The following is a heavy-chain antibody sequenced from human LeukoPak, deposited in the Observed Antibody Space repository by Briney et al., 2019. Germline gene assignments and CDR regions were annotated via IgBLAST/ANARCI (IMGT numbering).Heavy chain of an antibody. J-gene: IGHJ4*02. D-gene: IGHD3-22*01. CDR1: GFTLSSYG. Sequence: AGSLRLSCAASGFTLSSYGMHWVRQAPGKGLEWVAFIRYDGSNKYYADSVKGRFTISRDNSKNTLYLQMNSLRAEDTAVYYCAKDRSRNYDSSGYYDYWGQGTLVTVSS. CDR3: AKDRSRNYDSSGYYDY. V-gene: IGHV3-30*02. CDR2: IRYDGSNK.